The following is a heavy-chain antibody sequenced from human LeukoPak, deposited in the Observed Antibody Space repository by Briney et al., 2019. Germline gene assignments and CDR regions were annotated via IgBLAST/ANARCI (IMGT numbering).Heavy chain of an antibody. CDR3: TTDRVATRPFDY. Sequence: PGGSLRLSCAASGFTFSNAWMSWVRQAPGKGLEWVGRIKSKTDGGTTDYAAPVKGRFTISRDDSKNTLYLQMNSLKTEDTAVYYCTTDRVATRPFDYWGQGTLFTVSS. CDR2: IKSKTDGGTT. D-gene: IGHD5-12*01. J-gene: IGHJ4*02. CDR1: GFTFSNAW. V-gene: IGHV3-15*01.